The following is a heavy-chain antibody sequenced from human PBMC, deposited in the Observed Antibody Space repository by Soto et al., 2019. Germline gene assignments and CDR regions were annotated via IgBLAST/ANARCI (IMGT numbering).Heavy chain of an antibody. CDR2: IIPILGIA. D-gene: IGHD2-2*01. CDR1: GGTFSSYT. J-gene: IGHJ6*02. Sequence: QVQLVQSGAEVKKPGSSVKVSCKASGGTFSSYTISWVRQAPGQGLEWMGRIIPILGIANYAQKFQGRVTIXAXKSTSTDYMELRSLRSEDTAVYYCARSVPAPRGVDVWGQGTTVTVSS. V-gene: IGHV1-69*02. CDR3: ARSVPAPRGVDV.